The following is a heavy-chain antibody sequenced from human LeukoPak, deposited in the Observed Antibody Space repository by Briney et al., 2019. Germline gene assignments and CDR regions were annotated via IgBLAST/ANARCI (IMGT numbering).Heavy chain of an antibody. CDR3: AKGIYCSGGSCYASYYYYMDV. CDR1: GFTFSSYG. V-gene: IGHV3-23*01. Sequence: GGSLRLSCAASGFTFSSYGMSWVRQAPGKGLEWVSAISGSCGSTYYADSVKGRFTISRDNSKNTLYLQMNSLRAEDTAVYYCAKGIYCSGGSCYASYYYYMDVWGKGTTVTISS. CDR2: ISGSCGST. D-gene: IGHD2-15*01. J-gene: IGHJ6*03.